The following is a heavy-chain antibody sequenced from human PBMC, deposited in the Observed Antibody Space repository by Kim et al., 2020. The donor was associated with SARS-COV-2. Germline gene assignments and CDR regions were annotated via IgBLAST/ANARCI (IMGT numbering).Heavy chain of an antibody. J-gene: IGHJ1*01. V-gene: IGHV3-30*07. Sequence: DSVKGRFTISRDNSKNTLFLQMDSLTAEDTAVYYCARSGEAVGIAEYFHPWGQGTLVIVSS. CDR3: ARSGEAVGIAEYFHP. D-gene: IGHD6-13*01.